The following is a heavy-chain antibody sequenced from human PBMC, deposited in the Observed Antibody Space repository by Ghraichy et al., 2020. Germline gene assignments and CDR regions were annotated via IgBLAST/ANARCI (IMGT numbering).Heavy chain of an antibody. CDR2: IYYSGST. CDR3: ARPYCSGGSCYWGWFDP. D-gene: IGHD2-15*01. V-gene: IGHV4-39*01. J-gene: IGHJ5*02. CDR1: GGSISSSSYY. Sequence: SETLSLTCTVSGGSISSSSYYWGWIRQPPGKGLEGIGSIYYSGSTYYNPSLKSRVTISVDTSKNQFSLKLSSVTAADTAVYYCARPYCSGGSCYWGWFDPWGQGTLVTVSS.